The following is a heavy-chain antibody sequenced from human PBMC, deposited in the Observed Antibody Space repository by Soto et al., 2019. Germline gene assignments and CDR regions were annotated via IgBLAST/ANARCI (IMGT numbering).Heavy chain of an antibody. Sequence: QVQLQESGPGLVKPSETLSLTCAVSGGSISISNWWSWVRQTPGKGLEWIGHIHHSGSTNYSPSLTSRVTISVDKSKNPFSLTMNSVTAADPAVYYCARGGYYFYMDVWGKGTTFTVSS. V-gene: IGHV4-4*02. D-gene: IGHD1-26*01. CDR2: IHHSGST. CDR3: ARGGYYFYMDV. CDR1: GGSISISNW. J-gene: IGHJ6*03.